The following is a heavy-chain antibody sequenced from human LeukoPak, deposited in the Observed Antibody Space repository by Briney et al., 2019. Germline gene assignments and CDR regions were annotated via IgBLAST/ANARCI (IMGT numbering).Heavy chain of an antibody. V-gene: IGHV1-46*01. CDR2: INPSGGST. D-gene: IGHD6-25*01. CDR1: GYTFTSYY. Sequence: GASVKVSCKASGYTFTSYYMHWVRQAPGQGREWMGIINPSGGSTSYAQKFQGRVTMTRDTSISTAYMELSRLRSDDTAVYYCARLGKQRRWFDPWGQGTLVTVSS. CDR3: ARLGKQRRWFDP. J-gene: IGHJ5*02.